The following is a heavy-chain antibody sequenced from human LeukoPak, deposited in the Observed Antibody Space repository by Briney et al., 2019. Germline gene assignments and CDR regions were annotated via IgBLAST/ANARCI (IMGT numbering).Heavy chain of an antibody. V-gene: IGHV1-2*02. Sequence: ASVKVSCKASGYTFTSYAMHWVRQAPGQRLEWMGWINPNSGGTNYAQKFQGRVTMTRDTSISTAYMELSRLRSDDTAVYYCARELRTPVVTPYYWGQGTLVTVSS. J-gene: IGHJ4*02. D-gene: IGHD4-23*01. CDR2: INPNSGGT. CDR3: ARELRTPVVTPYY. CDR1: GYTFTSYA.